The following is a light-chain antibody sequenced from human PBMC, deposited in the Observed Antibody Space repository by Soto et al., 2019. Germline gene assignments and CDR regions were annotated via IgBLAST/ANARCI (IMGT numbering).Light chain of an antibody. CDR1: QDISNY. CDR2: DVS. J-gene: IGKJ3*01. Sequence: DIQMTQSPSSLSASVGDRVTITCQASQDISNYLNWYQQKPGKAPKLLIYDVSNLETGVTSRFSGSGSGTDFTFTISSLQPEDIATYYCQQDDNLPFTFGPGTKVDIK. CDR3: QQDDNLPFT. V-gene: IGKV1-33*01.